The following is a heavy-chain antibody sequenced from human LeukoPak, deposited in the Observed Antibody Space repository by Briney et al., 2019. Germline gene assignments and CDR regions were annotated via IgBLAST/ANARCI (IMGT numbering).Heavy chain of an antibody. Sequence: PSETLSLTCTVPGGSINSYYWNWIRQPPGKGLEWIGYISYRGSTNYNPSLQSRVTISVDTSKNQFSLKLDSVTAADTAVYYCAKDSSGYADAFDIWGQGIMVTVSS. CDR3: AKDSSGYADAFDI. V-gene: IGHV4-59*01. CDR2: ISYRGST. D-gene: IGHD3-22*01. CDR1: GGSINSYY. J-gene: IGHJ3*02.